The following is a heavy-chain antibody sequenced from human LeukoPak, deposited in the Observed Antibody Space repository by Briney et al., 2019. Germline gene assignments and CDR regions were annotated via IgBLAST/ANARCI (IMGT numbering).Heavy chain of an antibody. CDR2: IFYTGST. V-gene: IGHV4-39*01. J-gene: IGHJ4*02. D-gene: IGHD2-15*01. Sequence: KPSETLSLTCTVSGGSISSSGYYWGWIRQPPGKGLEWIGSIFYTGSTYYNPSLKSRVTVSVDTSKNQFSLKLNSVTATDTAVYYCARHCSGGTCYSDFDYWGQGILVTVSS. CDR3: ARHCSGGTCYSDFDY. CDR1: GGSISSSGYY.